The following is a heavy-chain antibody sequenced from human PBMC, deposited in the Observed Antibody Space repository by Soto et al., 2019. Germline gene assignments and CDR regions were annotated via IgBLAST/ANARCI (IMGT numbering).Heavy chain of an antibody. CDR2: ISYDGSNK. J-gene: IGHJ3*02. V-gene: IGHV3-30-3*01. CDR3: ANLIVGATVDAFDI. D-gene: IGHD1-26*01. CDR1: GFTFSSYA. Sequence: GGSLRLSCAASGFTFSSYAMHWVRQAPGKGLEWVAVISYDGSNKYYADSVKGRFTISRDNSKNTLYLQMNSLRAEDTAVYYCANLIVGATVDAFDIWGQGTMVTVSS.